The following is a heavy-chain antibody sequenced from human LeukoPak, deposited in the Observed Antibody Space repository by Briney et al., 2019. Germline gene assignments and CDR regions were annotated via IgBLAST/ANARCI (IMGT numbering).Heavy chain of an antibody. CDR1: GGSISSYY. J-gene: IGHJ4*02. CDR2: IYYSGST. D-gene: IGHD3-10*01. Sequence: SETLSLTCTVSGGSISSYYWSWIRQPPGKGLEWIGYIYYSGSTNHNPSLKSRVTISVDTSKNQFSLKLSSVTAADTAVYYCARGRAYMVYWGQGTLVTVSS. CDR3: ARGRAYMVY. V-gene: IGHV4-59*01.